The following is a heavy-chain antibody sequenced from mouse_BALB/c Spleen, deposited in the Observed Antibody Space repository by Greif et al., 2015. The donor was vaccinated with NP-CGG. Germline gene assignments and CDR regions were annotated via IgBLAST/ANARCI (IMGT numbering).Heavy chain of an antibody. CDR1: GFSLTSYG. D-gene: IGHD1-1*01. J-gene: IGHJ2*01. CDR3: ARDGAYYYGSSPYYFDY. V-gene: IGHV2-9*02. CDR2: IWAGGST. Sequence: QVQLQQSGPGLVAPSQSLSITCTVSGFSLTSYGVHWVRQPPGKGLEWLGVIWAGGSTNYNSALMSRLSISKDNSKSXVFLKMNSLQTDDTAMYYCARDGAYYYGSSPYYFDYWGQGTTLTVSS.